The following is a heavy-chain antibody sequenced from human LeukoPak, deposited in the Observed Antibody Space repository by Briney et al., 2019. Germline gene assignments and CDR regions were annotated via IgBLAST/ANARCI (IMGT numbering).Heavy chain of an antibody. D-gene: IGHD4-17*01. Sequence: SETLSLTCTVSGGSISSYYWSWVRQPAGKGLEWIGRIDSSGSTNYNSSLKSRVTMSVDTSKNQFSLKLSSVTAADTAAYYCARDGGDYAYYYYYFMDVWGKGTTVTVSS. J-gene: IGHJ6*03. CDR1: GGSISSYY. CDR3: ARDGGDYAYYYYYFMDV. CDR2: IDSSGST. V-gene: IGHV4-4*07.